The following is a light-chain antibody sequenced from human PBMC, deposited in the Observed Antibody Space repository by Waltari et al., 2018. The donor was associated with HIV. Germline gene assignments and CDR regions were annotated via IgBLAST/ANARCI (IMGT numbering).Light chain of an antibody. CDR1: SSNIWRNY. J-gene: IGLJ3*02. CDR2: DNT. Sequence: QSVLTQPPSVSAAPGQKVTISCSGSSSNIWRNYVSWYQQLPGAAPKLLIYDNTERPSGIPDRFSGSKSGTSATLGITGLQTGDEADYYCGTWDSSLGGLVFGGGTKLAVL. V-gene: IGLV1-51*01. CDR3: GTWDSSLGGLV.